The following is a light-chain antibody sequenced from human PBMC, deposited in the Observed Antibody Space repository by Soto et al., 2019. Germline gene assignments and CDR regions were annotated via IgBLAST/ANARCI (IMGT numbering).Light chain of an antibody. CDR1: QSISSR. CDR2: DAS. CDR3: QQYNSYPWT. J-gene: IGKJ1*01. Sequence: DIQMTQSPSTLSASVGDRVTITCRASQSISSRLTWYQQKPGKAPQLLMYDASSLKSGVPSRFSGSGSGTEFTLTVSSLQPDDFATYYCQQYNSYPWTFGQGTKVEIK. V-gene: IGKV1-5*01.